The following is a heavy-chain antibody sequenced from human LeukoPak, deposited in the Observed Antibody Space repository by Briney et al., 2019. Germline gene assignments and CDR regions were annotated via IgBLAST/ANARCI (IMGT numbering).Heavy chain of an antibody. V-gene: IGHV3-23*01. Sequence: GGSLRLSCAASGFTFSSYAMSWVRQAPGKGLEWVSAISGSGGSTYYADSVKGRFTISRDNSKNTLYLQMNSLRAEDTAVYYCAKYGAFYYGSGSYYNPYYFDYWGQGTLVTVSS. CDR2: ISGSGGST. CDR3: AKYGAFYYGSGSYYNPYYFDY. D-gene: IGHD3-10*01. CDR1: GFTFSSYA. J-gene: IGHJ4*02.